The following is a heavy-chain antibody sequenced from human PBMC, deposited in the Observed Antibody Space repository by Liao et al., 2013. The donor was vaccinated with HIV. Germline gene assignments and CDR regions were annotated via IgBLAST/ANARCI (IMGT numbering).Heavy chain of an antibody. J-gene: IGHJ6*03. D-gene: IGHD4/OR15-4a*01. CDR2: IYYSGST. CDR1: GGSISSGDYY. V-gene: IGHV4-30-4*08. Sequence: QVQLQESGPGLVKPSQTLSLTCTVSGGSISSGDYYWSWIRQPPGKGLEWIGYIYYSGSTYSNPSLKSRVTISMDTSKNQFSLKMNSMTAADTAVYYCAKSDYGVGXDKYSYFYTDVWGEGTTVTVSS. CDR3: AKSDYGVGXDKYSYFYTDV.